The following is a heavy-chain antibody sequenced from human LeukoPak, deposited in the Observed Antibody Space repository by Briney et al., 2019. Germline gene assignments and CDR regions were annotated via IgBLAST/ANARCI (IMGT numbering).Heavy chain of an antibody. Sequence: GGSLRLSCAASGFTFSSYWVSWVRQAPGKGLEWVANIKQDGSEKYYVDSVKGRFTISRDNAKNSLYLQMNSLRAEDTAVYYCARGHFVVVVAEYGMDVWGQGTTVTVSS. V-gene: IGHV3-7*01. CDR2: IKQDGSEK. CDR3: ARGHFVVVVAEYGMDV. CDR1: GFTFSSYW. D-gene: IGHD2-15*01. J-gene: IGHJ6*02.